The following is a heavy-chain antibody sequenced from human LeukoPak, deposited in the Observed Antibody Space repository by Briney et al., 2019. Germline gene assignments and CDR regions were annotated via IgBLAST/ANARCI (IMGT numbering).Heavy chain of an antibody. CDR2: ISTNTGIP. CDR3: ARVRGMPLYGMDV. J-gene: IGHJ6*02. Sequence: ASVKVSCKASGYTFANYALNWMRHAPGQGLEWMGWISTNTGIPTYAQGFTGRFVFSWDTSVTTAYLQISSLKAEDTATYYCARVRGMPLYGMDVWGQGTTVTVSS. CDR1: GYTFANYA. V-gene: IGHV7-4-1*02. D-gene: IGHD1-14*01.